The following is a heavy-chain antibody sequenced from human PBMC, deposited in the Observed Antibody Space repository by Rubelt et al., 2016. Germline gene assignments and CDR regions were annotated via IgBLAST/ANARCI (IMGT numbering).Heavy chain of an antibody. CDR2: IYYSGST. CDR3: ARAEDYYSSWFDP. Sequence: ESGPGLVKPSETLSLTCTVSGGSISNYYWGWIRQPPGKGLEWIGSIYYSGSTYYNPSLKSRVIISVDMSKNQFSLKLSSVTAADTAAYYCARAEDYYSSWFDPWGQGTLVTVSS. J-gene: IGHJ5*02. D-gene: IGHD3-22*01. V-gene: IGHV4-39*07. CDR1: GGSISNYY.